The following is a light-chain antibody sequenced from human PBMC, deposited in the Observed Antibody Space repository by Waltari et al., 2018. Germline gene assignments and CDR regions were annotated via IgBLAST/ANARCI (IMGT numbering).Light chain of an antibody. CDR3: QQRSNWPLT. V-gene: IGKV3-11*01. J-gene: IGKJ4*01. CDR2: DPS. Sequence: EVVLTQSTATLPLPPGERATLPCRASQSVSSYLAWYQQKPGQAPRTLICDPSNRATGIPARFSGSGSGADFTLTISSLEPEDFAVYYCQQRSNWPLTFGGGTKVEIK. CDR1: QSVSSY.